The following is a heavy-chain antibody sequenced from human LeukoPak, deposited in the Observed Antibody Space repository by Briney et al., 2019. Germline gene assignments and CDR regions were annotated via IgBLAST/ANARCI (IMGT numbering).Heavy chain of an antibody. J-gene: IGHJ3*02. CDR2: IYYSGST. Sequence: SETLSLTCTVSGGSISSYYWSWIRQPPGKGLEWIGSIYYSGSTYYNPSLKSRVTISVDTSKNQFSLKLSSVTAADTAVYYCARGGLISLANTPLGAFDIWGHGTLVSVSS. D-gene: IGHD3/OR15-3a*01. CDR1: GGSISSYY. V-gene: IGHV4-59*12. CDR3: ARGGLISLANTPLGAFDI.